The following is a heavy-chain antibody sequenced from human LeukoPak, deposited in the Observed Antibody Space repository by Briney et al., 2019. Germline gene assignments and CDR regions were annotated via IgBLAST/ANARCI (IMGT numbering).Heavy chain of an antibody. CDR2: INSGGSGT. CDR1: GFAFSSNW. CDR3: TSGLYSGSSLYPDF. Sequence: GGSLRLSCAASGFAFSSNWMHWVRQTPGKGLVWVSRINSGGSGTSYADSVEGRFTISRDNAKNTLYLQMNSLRDEDTAVYYCTSGLYSGSSLYPDFWGQGTLVTVSS. J-gene: IGHJ4*02. V-gene: IGHV3-74*01. D-gene: IGHD1-26*01.